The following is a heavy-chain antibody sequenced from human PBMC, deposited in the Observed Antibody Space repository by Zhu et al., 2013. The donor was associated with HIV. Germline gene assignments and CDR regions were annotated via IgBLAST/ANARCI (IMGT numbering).Heavy chain of an antibody. CDR2: INPNSGDT. Sequence: QVQLVQSGAEVKKPGSSAKVSCKASGYTFTDFYIHWVRQAPGQGLEWMGCINPNSGDTNYAQEFQGRVTMTRDTSISTAYMELSRLRSDDTAVYHCARSRSITEGEYCRHWGQGTLVTVSS. J-gene: IGHJ1*01. V-gene: IGHV1-2*02. D-gene: IGHD6-6*01. CDR1: GYTFTDFY. CDR3: ARSRSITEGEYCRH.